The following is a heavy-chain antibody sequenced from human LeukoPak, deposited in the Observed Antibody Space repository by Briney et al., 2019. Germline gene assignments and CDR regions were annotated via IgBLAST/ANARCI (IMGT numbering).Heavy chain of an antibody. CDR1: GYTFTGYY. V-gene: IGHV1-2*02. CDR2: INPNSGGT. Sequence: ASVKVSCKASGYTFTGYYMHWVRQAPGQGLEWMGWINPNSGGTNYAQKFQGRVTMTRDTSISKAYMELSRLRSDDTAVYYCARNLPEYSSSWNSWFDPWGQGTLVTVSS. J-gene: IGHJ5*02. D-gene: IGHD6-13*01. CDR3: ARNLPEYSSSWNSWFDP.